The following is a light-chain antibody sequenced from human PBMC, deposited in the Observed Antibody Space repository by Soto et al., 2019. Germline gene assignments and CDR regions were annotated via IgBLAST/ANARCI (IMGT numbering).Light chain of an antibody. V-gene: IGLV2-8*01. CDR3: SSYAGSNSYV. Sequence: QSALTQPPSASGSPGHAVTISCTGTSSDVGGYNYVSWYRQHPGKAPKLMIYEVSKRPSGVPDRFSGSKSGNTASLTVSGLLAEDEADYYCSSYAGSNSYVFGTGTKVTVL. CDR1: SSDVGGYNY. J-gene: IGLJ1*01. CDR2: EVS.